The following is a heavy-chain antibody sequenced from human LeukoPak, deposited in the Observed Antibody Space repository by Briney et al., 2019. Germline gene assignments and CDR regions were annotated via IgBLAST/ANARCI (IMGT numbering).Heavy chain of an antibody. Sequence: GGSLRLSCTASGFTFSSYSMNWVRQAPGKGLEWVSYISSSSSTIYYADSVKGRFTISRDNAKNSLYLQMNSLRAEDTAVYYCARDLDYNAFDIWGQGTMVTVSS. CDR1: GFTFSSYS. V-gene: IGHV3-48*01. J-gene: IGHJ3*02. CDR3: ARDLDYNAFDI. D-gene: IGHD3-10*01. CDR2: ISSSSSTI.